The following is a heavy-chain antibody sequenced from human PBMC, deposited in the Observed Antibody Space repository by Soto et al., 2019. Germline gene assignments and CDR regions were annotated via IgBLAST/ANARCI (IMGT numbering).Heavy chain of an antibody. V-gene: IGHV5-10-1*01. D-gene: IGHD5-18*01. CDR3: ARHRYSYGGGYYFDY. CDR1: GYSFTSYW. CDR2: IDPSDSYT. J-gene: IGHJ4*02. Sequence: GDSLKISCKGSGYSFTSYWISWVRQMPGKGLEWMGRIDPSDSYTNYSPSFQGHVTISADKSISTAYLQWSSLKASDTAMYYCARHRYSYGGGYYFDYWGQGTLVTVSS.